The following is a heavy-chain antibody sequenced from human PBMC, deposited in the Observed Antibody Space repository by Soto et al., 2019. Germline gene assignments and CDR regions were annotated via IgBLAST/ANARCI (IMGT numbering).Heavy chain of an antibody. CDR2: IYYSGST. CDR3: ASVNRDFITGTTGVLDY. Sequence: PSETLSLTCTVSGGSISSGDYYWSWIRQPPGKGLEWIGYIYYSGSTYYNPSLKSRVTISVDTSKNQFSLKLSSVTAADTAVYYCASVNRDFITGTTGVLDYWGQGTLVTVSS. V-gene: IGHV4-30-4*01. J-gene: IGHJ4*02. D-gene: IGHD1-7*01. CDR1: GGSISSGDYY.